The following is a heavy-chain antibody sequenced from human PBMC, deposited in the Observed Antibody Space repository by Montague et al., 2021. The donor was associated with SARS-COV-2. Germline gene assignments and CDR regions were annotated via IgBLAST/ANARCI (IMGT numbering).Heavy chain of an antibody. CDR2: IYYSGST. CDR1: GGSISSSSYY. J-gene: IGHJ4*02. CDR3: ARQDTSGWLTFDY. D-gene: IGHD6-19*01. V-gene: IGHV4-39*01. Sequence: SETLSLTCTVSGGSISSSSYYWGWIRQPPGKGLEWIGSIYYSGSTYYNPSLKSRVTISVDTSKNQFSLKLSSVTPEDTAIYYCARQDTSGWLTFDYWGQGISVTVSS.